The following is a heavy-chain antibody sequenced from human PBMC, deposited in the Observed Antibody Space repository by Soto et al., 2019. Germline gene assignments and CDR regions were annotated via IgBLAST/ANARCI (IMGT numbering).Heavy chain of an antibody. CDR2: ISGSGGST. V-gene: IGHV3-23*01. CDR3: AKPLPGYSYGSYYYYYMDV. Sequence: GGSLRLSCAASGFTFSSYAMSWVRQAPGKGLEWVSAISGSGGSTYYADSVKGRFTISRDNSKNTLYLQMNSLRAEDTAVYYCAKPLPGYSYGSYYYYYMDVWGKGTTVTVSS. D-gene: IGHD5-18*01. J-gene: IGHJ6*03. CDR1: GFTFSSYA.